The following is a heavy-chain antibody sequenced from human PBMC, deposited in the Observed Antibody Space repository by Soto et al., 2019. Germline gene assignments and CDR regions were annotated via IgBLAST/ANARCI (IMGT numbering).Heavy chain of an antibody. Sequence: GVLRLSCAASGFTFSSYSMNWVRQAPGKGLEWVSSISSSSSYIYYADSVKGRFTISRDNAKNSLYLQMNSLRAEDTAVYYCAREKIGSSTSRRGYFDYWGQGTLVTVSS. CDR1: GFTFSSYS. D-gene: IGHD2-2*01. CDR3: AREKIGSSTSRRGYFDY. CDR2: ISSSSSYI. J-gene: IGHJ4*02. V-gene: IGHV3-21*01.